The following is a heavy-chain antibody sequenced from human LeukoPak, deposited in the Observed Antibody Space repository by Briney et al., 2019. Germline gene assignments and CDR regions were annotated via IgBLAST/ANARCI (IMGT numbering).Heavy chain of an antibody. CDR1: ENTFTNYY. CDR2: INPNGDRT. J-gene: IGHJ4*02. V-gene: IGHV1-46*01. Sequence: ASVKVSCKASENTFTNYYMHWVRQAPGQGLEWLGIINPNGDRTNYAQTFQGRVTMTRDTSTTTVYMELSSLRSEDTAVYYCARGIRQPRHHFDYWGQGTLVTVSS. CDR3: ARGIRQPRHHFDY. D-gene: IGHD1-14*01.